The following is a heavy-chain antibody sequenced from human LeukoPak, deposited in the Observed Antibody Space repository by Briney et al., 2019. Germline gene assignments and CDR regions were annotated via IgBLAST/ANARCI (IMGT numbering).Heavy chain of an antibody. J-gene: IGHJ5*02. Sequence: SSETLSLTCTVSGGSISSSYYYWGWIRQPPGKELEWIGYIYYSGSTNYNPSLKSRATISVDTSKNQFSLKLSSVTAADTAVYYCARGNSGWSAYGWFDPWGQGTLVTVSS. CDR3: ARGNSGWSAYGWFDP. CDR1: GGSISSSYYY. D-gene: IGHD6-19*01. CDR2: IYYSGST. V-gene: IGHV4-61*05.